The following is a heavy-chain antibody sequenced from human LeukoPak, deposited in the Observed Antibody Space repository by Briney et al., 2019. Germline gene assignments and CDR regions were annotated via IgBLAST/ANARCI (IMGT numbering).Heavy chain of an antibody. CDR3: ARDRRDGYNGYYYYGMDV. CDR1: GFTVSSNY. J-gene: IGHJ6*02. Sequence: GGSLRLSCAASGFTVSSNYMNWVRQAPGKGLEWVSVMYTGGSTYYADSVKGRFTTSRDNSKNTLYLQMNSLRAEDTAVYYCARDRRDGYNGYYYYGMDVWGQGTTVTVSS. D-gene: IGHD5-24*01. CDR2: MYTGGST. V-gene: IGHV3-53*01.